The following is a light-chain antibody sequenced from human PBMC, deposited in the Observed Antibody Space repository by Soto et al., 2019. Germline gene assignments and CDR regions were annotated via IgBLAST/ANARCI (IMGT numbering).Light chain of an antibody. J-gene: IGKJ1*01. Sequence: DIQMTQSPSSLSASLGDRVTITCRASQGIGIYLAWYQQKPGKVPKLLIYAASTLQSGVRSRFSVRGSGTDFTLTISSLQSVDVVTHYYQTYNNSPRTFGQGTSVEI. CDR3: QTYNNSPRT. CDR1: QGIGIY. CDR2: AAS. V-gene: IGKV1-27*01.